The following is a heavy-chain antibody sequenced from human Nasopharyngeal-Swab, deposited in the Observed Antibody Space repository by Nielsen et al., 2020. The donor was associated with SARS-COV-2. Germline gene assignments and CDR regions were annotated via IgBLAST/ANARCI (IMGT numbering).Heavy chain of an antibody. CDR2: IKQDGSEK. CDR3: ARDRKRVQLWLSVFDY. J-gene: IGHJ4*02. Sequence: GESLKIFCAASGFTFSSYWMSWVRQAPGKGLEWVANIKQDGSEKYYVDSVKGRFTISRDNAKNSLYLQMNSLRAEDTAVYYCARDRKRVQLWLSVFDYWGQGTLVTVSS. V-gene: IGHV3-7*01. CDR1: GFTFSSYW. D-gene: IGHD5-18*01.